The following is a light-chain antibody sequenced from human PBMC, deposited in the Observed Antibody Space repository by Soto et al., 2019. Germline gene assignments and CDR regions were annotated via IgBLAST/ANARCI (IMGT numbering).Light chain of an antibody. V-gene: IGLV2-14*01. CDR2: EVR. CDR3: SSYTTINSLLFV. CDR1: RSDVGNDNF. J-gene: IGLJ1*01. Sequence: QAALTQPASVSGSPGQSITIFCTGTRSDVGNDNFVSWYQRHPGIAPKLIIYEVRYRSQGVSHRFPGSKSGNTASLTISGRQSEDEADYYCSSYTTINSLLFVFGHGTKVT.